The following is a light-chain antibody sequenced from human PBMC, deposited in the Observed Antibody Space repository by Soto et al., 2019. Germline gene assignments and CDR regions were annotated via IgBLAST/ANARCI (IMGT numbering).Light chain of an antibody. J-gene: IGKJ3*01. CDR3: QQYRTYPYT. CDR2: AAS. CDR1: QDISNY. V-gene: IGKV1-16*01. Sequence: DIQMTQSPSSLSASVGDRVTITCRASQDISNYLTWFQQKPGKAPKSLIYAASNLQSGVPSRFSGSGSGTDFTLTISSLQPEDFATYYCQQYRTYPYTCGPGTKVDIK.